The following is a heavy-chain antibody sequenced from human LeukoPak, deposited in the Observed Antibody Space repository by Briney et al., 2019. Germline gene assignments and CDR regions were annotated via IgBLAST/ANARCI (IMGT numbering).Heavy chain of an antibody. CDR2: INAGNGNT. CDR3: ATGDSYSSGWYYFDY. Sequence: ASVKVSCKASGYTFTSYAMHWVRQAPGQRLEWMGWINAGNGNTKYSQKFQGRVTMTEDTSTDTAYMELSSLRSEDTAVYYCATGDSYSSGWYYFDYWGQGTLVTVSS. D-gene: IGHD6-19*01. V-gene: IGHV1-3*01. J-gene: IGHJ4*02. CDR1: GYTFTSYA.